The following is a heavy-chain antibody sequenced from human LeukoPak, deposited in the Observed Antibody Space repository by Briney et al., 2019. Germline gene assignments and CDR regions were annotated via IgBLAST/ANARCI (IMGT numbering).Heavy chain of an antibody. CDR3: ARGSIPSACSGYGDAFDI. V-gene: IGHV1-46*03. D-gene: IGHD5-12*01. J-gene: IGHJ3*02. CDR1: GYTFITYY. Sequence: GASVKLSCKASGYTFITYYIHWVRQPPGLGLEWMGIINPSGGSTTYAQKFQGRVTVTLDTSTSTVYMDLSSLRSEDTAVYYCARGSIPSACSGYGDAFDIWGQGTMVTVSS. CDR2: INPSGGST.